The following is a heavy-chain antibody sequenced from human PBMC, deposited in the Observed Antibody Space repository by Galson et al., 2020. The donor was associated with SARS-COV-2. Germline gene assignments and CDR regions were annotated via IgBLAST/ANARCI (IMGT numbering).Heavy chain of an antibody. CDR3: ARETRIADV. D-gene: IGHD6-13*01. CDR1: GFTFSNHW. V-gene: IGHV3-7*03. J-gene: IGHJ6*02. CDR2: INPDGSEK. Sequence: GGSLRLSCGASGFTFSNHWMSWVRQAPGKGLEWVAVINPDGSEKSHVDSVEGRFTISRDNAKKSLYLQMNSLRVEDTAVYYCARETRIADVWGQGTTVTVSS.